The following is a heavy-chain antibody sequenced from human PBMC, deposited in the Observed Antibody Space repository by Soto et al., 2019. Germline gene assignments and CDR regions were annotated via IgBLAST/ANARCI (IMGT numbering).Heavy chain of an antibody. D-gene: IGHD1-7*01. V-gene: IGHV4-4*01. CDR1: GGSISSSSW. J-gene: IGHJ4*02. CDR3: TTSHAGELNN. CDR2: IFESGAT. Sequence: SLTCAVSGGSISSSSWWTWVRQSPGKGLEWIGEIFESGATNYNPSLKSRLTMSVDKSKNQFSLNLSSLTAADTAVYFCTTSHAGELNNWGKGTRLTVS.